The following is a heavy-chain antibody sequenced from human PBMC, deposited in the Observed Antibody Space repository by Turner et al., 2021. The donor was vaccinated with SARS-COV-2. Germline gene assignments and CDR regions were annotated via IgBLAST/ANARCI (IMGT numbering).Heavy chain of an antibody. CDR2: FSGRSIST. CDR1: GFSFRRYA. V-gene: IGHV3-23*01. Sequence: EVQLLESGGGWIQPGGSLRLPCAASGFSFRRYAMSWVRQAPGKGLEWVSAFSGRSISTFYADSVRDRFTISRDDVKNMLFLEMNRLRVEDTALYYCAKDCKRDQRVPECYDSWGQGTLVTVSS. D-gene: IGHD6-6*01. CDR3: AKDCKRDQRVPECYDS. J-gene: IGHJ4*02.